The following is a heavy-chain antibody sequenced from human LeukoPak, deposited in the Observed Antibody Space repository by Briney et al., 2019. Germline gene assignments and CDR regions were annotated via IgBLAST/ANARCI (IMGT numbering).Heavy chain of an antibody. CDR1: GYTFTGYY. Sequence: ASVKVSCKASGYTFTGYYMHWVRQAPGKGLEWMGGFDPEDGETIYAQKFQGRVTMTEDTSTDTAYMELSSLRSEDTAVYYCATVIGYSYGYPLDYWGQGTLVTVSS. J-gene: IGHJ4*02. CDR2: FDPEDGET. V-gene: IGHV1-24*01. CDR3: ATVIGYSYGYPLDY. D-gene: IGHD5-18*01.